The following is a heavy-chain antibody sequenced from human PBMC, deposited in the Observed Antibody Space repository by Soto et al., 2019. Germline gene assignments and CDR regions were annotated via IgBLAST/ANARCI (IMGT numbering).Heavy chain of an antibody. D-gene: IGHD1-26*01. J-gene: IGHJ4*02. CDR2: ISGSDGST. Sequence: EVQLLQSGGGLVQPGGSLRLSCGASGFTLSSSGMTWVRQAPGKGLEWVSSISGSDGSTYYPDSVKGRFTITRDNSKNTLYLEMNSLRADDRAIYDCAKDQCELRHGGQGTLVSVSS. CDR3: AKDQCELRH. CDR1: GFTLSSSG. V-gene: IGHV3-23*01.